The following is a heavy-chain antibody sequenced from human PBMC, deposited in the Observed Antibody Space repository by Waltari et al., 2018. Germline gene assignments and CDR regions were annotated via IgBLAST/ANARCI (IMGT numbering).Heavy chain of an antibody. D-gene: IGHD6-19*01. V-gene: IGHV3-7*01. J-gene: IGHJ4*02. CDR2: IKQDGSEK. CDR1: GFTFSSYW. CDR3: ARDQYSSGSSDY. Sequence: EVQLVVSGGGLVQPGGSLRLSCAASGFTFSSYWMSWVRQAPGKGLEWVANIKQDGSEKDYVDSVKGRYTISRDNAQNSLYLQMNSLRAEDTAVYYCARDQYSSGSSDYWGQGTLVTVSS.